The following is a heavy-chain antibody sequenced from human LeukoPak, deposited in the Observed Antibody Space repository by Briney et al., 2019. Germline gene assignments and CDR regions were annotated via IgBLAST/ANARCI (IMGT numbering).Heavy chain of an antibody. J-gene: IGHJ6*02. V-gene: IGHV4-31*03. CDR3: AGGLLWFGEPTPRYYYYGMDV. CDR1: GGSISSGGYY. Sequence: SETLSLTCTVSGGSISSGGYYWSWIRQHPGKGLEWIGYIYYSGSTYYNPSLKSRVTISVGTSKNQFPLKLSSVTAADTAVYYCAGGLLWFGEPTPRYYYYGMDVWGQGTTVTVSS. D-gene: IGHD3-10*01. CDR2: IYYSGST.